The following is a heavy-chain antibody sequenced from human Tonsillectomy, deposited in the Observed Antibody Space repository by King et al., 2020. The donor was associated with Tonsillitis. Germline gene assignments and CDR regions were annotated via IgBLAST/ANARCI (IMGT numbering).Heavy chain of an antibody. D-gene: IGHD3-10*01. CDR2: IWYDGSNK. CDR3: ARGDYGSGSSDAFDI. V-gene: IGHV3-33*01. CDR1: GFTFSSYG. Sequence: VQLVESGGGVVQPGRSLRLSCAASGFTFSSYGMHWVRQAPGKGLEWVAVIWYDGSNKYYADSVKGRFTISRDNSKNTRYLQMNSLRAEDTAVYYCARGDYGSGSSDAFDIWGQGTMVTVSS. J-gene: IGHJ3*02.